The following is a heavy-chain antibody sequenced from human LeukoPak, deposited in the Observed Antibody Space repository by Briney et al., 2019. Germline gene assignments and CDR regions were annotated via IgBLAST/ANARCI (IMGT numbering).Heavy chain of an antibody. CDR2: ISSGSTYI. CDR3: AREEQQLAWADV. J-gene: IGHJ6*02. D-gene: IGHD6-13*01. CDR1: GFAFNSYS. V-gene: IGHV3-21*01. Sequence: GGSLRLSCAASGFAFNSYSMNWVRQAPGKGLEWVSSISSGSTYIYYADSVRGRFTISRDNAKNSLYLQMNSLRAEDTAVYYCAREEQQLAWADVWGQGTAVTVSS.